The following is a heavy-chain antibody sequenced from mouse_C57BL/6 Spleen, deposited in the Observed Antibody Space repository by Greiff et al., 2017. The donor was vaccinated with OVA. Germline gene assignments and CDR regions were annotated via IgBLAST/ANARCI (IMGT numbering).Heavy chain of an antibody. CDR1: GYSITSGYY. J-gene: IGHJ4*01. D-gene: IGHD2-3*01. Sequence: EVQRVESGPGLVKPSPSLSLTCSVTGYSITSGYYWNWIRQFPGNKLEWMGYISYDGSNNYNPSLKNRISITRDTSKNQFFLKLNSVTTEDTATYYCARGGWTRAMDYWGQGTSVTVSS. CDR3: ARGGWTRAMDY. V-gene: IGHV3-6*01. CDR2: ISYDGSN.